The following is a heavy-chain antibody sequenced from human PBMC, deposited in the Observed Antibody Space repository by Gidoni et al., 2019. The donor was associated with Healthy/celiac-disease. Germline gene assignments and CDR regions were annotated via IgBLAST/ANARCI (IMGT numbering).Heavy chain of an antibody. CDR2: IKSKTDGGTT. Sequence: EVQLVESGGGLVKPGGSLRLCCAASGFTFSNAWMSWVRQAPGKGLEWVGRIKSKTDGGTTDYAAPVKGRFTISRDDSKNTLYLQMNSLKTEDTAVYYCTTGVPYGDYDYYYYGMDVWGQGTTVTVSS. V-gene: IGHV3-15*01. J-gene: IGHJ6*02. CDR3: TTGVPYGDYDYYYYGMDV. D-gene: IGHD4-17*01. CDR1: GFTFSNAW.